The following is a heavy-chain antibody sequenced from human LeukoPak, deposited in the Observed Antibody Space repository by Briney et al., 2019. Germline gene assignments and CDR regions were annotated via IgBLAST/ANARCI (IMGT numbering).Heavy chain of an antibody. CDR3: AREGSGYYIDH. D-gene: IGHD3-22*01. Sequence: GGSLRLSCAASGFTFSSHWMSWVRQAPGKGLEWVANIKQGGSEKYYVDSVKGRFTISRDNAKNSLYLQMNSLRAEDTAVYFCAREGSGYYIDHWGQGTLVTVSS. CDR1: GFTFSSHW. CDR2: IKQGGSEK. J-gene: IGHJ4*02. V-gene: IGHV3-7*01.